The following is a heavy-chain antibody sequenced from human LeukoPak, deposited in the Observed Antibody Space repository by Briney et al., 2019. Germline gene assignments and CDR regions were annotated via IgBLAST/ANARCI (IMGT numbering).Heavy chain of an antibody. J-gene: IGHJ4*02. CDR3: ARGFGVVKGSFDY. CDR1: GGSISSGGYY. Sequence: SETLSLTRTVSGGSISSGGYYWRWIRQHPGKGLEWIGEINHSGSTNYNPSLKSRVTISVDTSKNQFSLKLSSVTAADTAVYYCARGFGVVKGSFDYWGQGTLVTVSS. D-gene: IGHD3-3*01. CDR2: INHSGST. V-gene: IGHV4-39*07.